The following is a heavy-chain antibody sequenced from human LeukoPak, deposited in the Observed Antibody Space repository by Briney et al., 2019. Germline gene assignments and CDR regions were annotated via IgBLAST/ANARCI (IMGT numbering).Heavy chain of an antibody. Sequence: QPGGSLRLSCATSGFTFSNYGMHWVRQAPGKGLEWVAVISYDGNTEYYADAVKGRFTISRDNSKNTLYLQMNSLRADDTAVYYCAKEISSGYQDYWGQGTLVTVSS. J-gene: IGHJ4*02. V-gene: IGHV3-30*18. D-gene: IGHD3-22*01. CDR1: GFTFSNYG. CDR2: ISYDGNTE. CDR3: AKEISSGYQDY.